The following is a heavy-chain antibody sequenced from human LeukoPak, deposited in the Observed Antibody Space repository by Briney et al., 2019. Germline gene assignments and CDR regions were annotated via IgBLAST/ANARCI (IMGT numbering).Heavy chain of an antibody. D-gene: IGHD4-17*01. CDR1: GGSISSYY. Sequence: SETLSLTCTVSGGSISSYYWSWIRQPTGKGLEWIGYSYHSGNTYYNPSLRSRVTISVDRSKNQFSLRLNSVTAADTAVYYYARGGAVTTGAYNHPDFFDYWGQGTLVTVSS. V-gene: IGHV4-59*12. CDR3: ARGGAVTTGAYNHPDFFDY. CDR2: SYHSGNT. J-gene: IGHJ4*02.